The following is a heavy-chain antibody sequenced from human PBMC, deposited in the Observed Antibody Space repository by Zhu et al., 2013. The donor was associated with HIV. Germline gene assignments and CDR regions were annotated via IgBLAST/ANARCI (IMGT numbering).Heavy chain of an antibody. CDR2: VNPITDNA. CDR3: ARMDKGSCSAMACPDWFDP. V-gene: IGHV1-8*03. CDR1: GYTFTNYG. D-gene: IGHD2-15*01. J-gene: IGHJ5*02. Sequence: QVQLVQSGPEVKKPGDSVKVSCKASGYTFTNYGINWVRQATGHGLEWMGWVNPITDNAGYAQKFQGRVSITRNTPTSTVYMELSSLRSDDTAVYYCARMDKGSCSAMACPDWFDPWGQGTLVTVSS.